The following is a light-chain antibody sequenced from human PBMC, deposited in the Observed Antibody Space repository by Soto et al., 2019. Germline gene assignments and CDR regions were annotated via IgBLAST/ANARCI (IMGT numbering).Light chain of an antibody. CDR3: LQYNSYSPLT. Sequence: DIQMTQSPSTLSASVGDRVTITCRASQSISSWLAWYQQKPGKAPNLLIYKASSLKSGVPSRFSGSGSGTEFTLTFSSLQPDDFATYYCLQYNSYSPLTFGQGTRLEIK. CDR2: KAS. J-gene: IGKJ5*01. V-gene: IGKV1-5*03. CDR1: QSISSW.